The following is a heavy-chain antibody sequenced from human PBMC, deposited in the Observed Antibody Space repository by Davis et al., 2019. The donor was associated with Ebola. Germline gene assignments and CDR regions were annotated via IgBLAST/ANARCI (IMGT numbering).Heavy chain of an antibody. CDR2: ISAYNDNT. V-gene: IGHV1-18*01. J-gene: IGHJ6*02. Sequence: AASVKVSCKASGYTFTSYGITWVRQAPGQGLDWMGWISAYNDNTNYAQKLQGRVTMTTDTSTSTAYMELRSLRSEDTAVYYCARGFTTDYYYYGMDVWGQGTTVTVSS. D-gene: IGHD1-26*01. CDR1: GYTFTSYG. CDR3: ARGFTTDYYYYGMDV.